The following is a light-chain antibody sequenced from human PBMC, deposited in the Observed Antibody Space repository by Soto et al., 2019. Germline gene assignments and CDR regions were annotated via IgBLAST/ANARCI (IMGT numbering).Light chain of an antibody. Sequence: DIVMTQSPESLAVSLGERATINCKSSQSVLYSSNNKNYFAWYQQKPGQPPKLLIYWASTRESGVPERFSGSGSGTDFTLTISSLQAEDVAVYYCQQYYSTLLTFGGGTKVEIK. CDR2: WAS. CDR3: QQYYSTLLT. J-gene: IGKJ4*01. CDR1: QSVLYSSNNKNY. V-gene: IGKV4-1*01.